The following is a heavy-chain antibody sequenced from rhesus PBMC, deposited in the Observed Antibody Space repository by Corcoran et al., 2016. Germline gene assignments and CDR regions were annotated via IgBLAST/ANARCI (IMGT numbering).Heavy chain of an antibody. V-gene: IGHV4S10*01. Sequence: QVQLQESGPGVVKPSETLSLTCAVSGGSISDSYRSSWIRQPPGTGLEWVGYMYGSSTSTNYNPSLKSRVTISKDTSKNQFSLKLSSVTAADTAVYYCASKYYEDDYGYYYSGFDYWGQGVLVTVSS. CDR2: MYGSSTST. D-gene: IGHD3-9*01. CDR1: GGSISDSYR. CDR3: ASKYYEDDYGYYYSGFDY. J-gene: IGHJ4*01.